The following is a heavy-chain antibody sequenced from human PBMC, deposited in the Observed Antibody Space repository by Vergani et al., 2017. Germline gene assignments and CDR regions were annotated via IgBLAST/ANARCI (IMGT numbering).Heavy chain of an antibody. Sequence: QVQLVESGGGVVQPGRSLRLSCAASGFTFSSYGMHWVRQAPGKGLEGVAVIWYDGSNKYYADSVKGRFTISRDNSKNTLYLQMNSLRAEDTAVYYCARDRFEAARPLDYWGQGTLVTVSS. J-gene: IGHJ4*02. CDR3: ARDRFEAARPLDY. D-gene: IGHD6-6*01. V-gene: IGHV3-33*01. CDR1: GFTFSSYG. CDR2: IWYDGSNK.